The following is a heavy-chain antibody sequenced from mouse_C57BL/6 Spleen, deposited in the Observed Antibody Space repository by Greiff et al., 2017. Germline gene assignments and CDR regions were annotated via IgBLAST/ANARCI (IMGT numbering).Heavy chain of an antibody. CDR2: FDPANGNT. CDR3: ARKGRYAMDY. CDR1: GYNINNTS. V-gene: IGHV14-3*01. J-gene: IGHJ4*01. D-gene: IGHD3-3*01. Sequence: EVQLQQSVAELVRPGASVKLSCTASGYNINNTSMHWVKQRPGQGLEWIGRFDPANGNTKYDAKFQGKATLTADTSSNTAYLQLSSLTSEDTAFYYCARKGRYAMDYWGQGTSVTVSS.